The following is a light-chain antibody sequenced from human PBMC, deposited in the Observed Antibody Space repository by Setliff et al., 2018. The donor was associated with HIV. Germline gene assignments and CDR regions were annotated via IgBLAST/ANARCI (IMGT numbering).Light chain of an antibody. CDR1: SSDVGGYNY. J-gene: IGLJ1*01. Sequence: QSVLTQPASVSGSPGQSITISCTGTSSDVGGYNYVSWYQQHPGKAPKLIIYDVTNRPSGVSYRFSGSKSGNTASLTISGSQAEDEADYYCSSYTSSSTRVFGTGTKVTVL. CDR3: SSYTSSSTRV. V-gene: IGLV2-14*03. CDR2: DVT.